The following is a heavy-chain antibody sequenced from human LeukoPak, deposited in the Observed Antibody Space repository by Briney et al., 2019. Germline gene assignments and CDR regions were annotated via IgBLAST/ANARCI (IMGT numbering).Heavy chain of an antibody. CDR3: ARVGAPYCSSTSCYTGWFDP. Sequence: ASVKVSCKASGYTFTGYYMHWVRQAPGQGLEWMGWINPNSGGTNYAQKFQGRVTTTRDTSISTAYMELSRLRSDDTAVYYCARVGAPYCSSTSCYTGWFDPWGQGTLVTVSS. V-gene: IGHV1-2*02. CDR2: INPNSGGT. CDR1: GYTFTGYY. D-gene: IGHD2-2*02. J-gene: IGHJ5*02.